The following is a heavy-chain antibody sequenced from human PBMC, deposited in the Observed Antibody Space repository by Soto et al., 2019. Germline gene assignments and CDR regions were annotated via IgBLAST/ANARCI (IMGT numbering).Heavy chain of an antibody. V-gene: IGHV1-18*04. Sequence: VASVQVSCKASGYTFTSYGISWVRQAPGQGLEWMGWISAYNGNTNYAQKLQGRVTMTTDTSTSTAYMELRSLRSDDTAVYYCARVFSVYFDWLSRFDYWGQGTLVTVAS. D-gene: IGHD3-9*01. CDR3: ARVFSVYFDWLSRFDY. J-gene: IGHJ4*02. CDR2: ISAYNGNT. CDR1: GYTFTSYG.